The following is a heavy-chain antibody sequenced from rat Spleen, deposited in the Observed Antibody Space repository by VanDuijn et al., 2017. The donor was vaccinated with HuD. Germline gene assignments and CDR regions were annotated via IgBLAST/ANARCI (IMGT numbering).Heavy chain of an antibody. CDR2: IWTGGST. J-gene: IGHJ3*01. Sequence: QVHLKESGPGRVQPSQTLSLTCTVSGFSLSRHGVIWVRQPPGKGLEWMGVIWTGGSTDYNSALKSRLSISRDTSKSQVFLKMNSLQTEDTATYYCARDRTYYGYSPFAYWGQGTLVTVSS. V-gene: IGHV2-4*01. CDR1: GFSLSRHG. D-gene: IGHD1-9*01. CDR3: ARDRTYYGYSPFAY.